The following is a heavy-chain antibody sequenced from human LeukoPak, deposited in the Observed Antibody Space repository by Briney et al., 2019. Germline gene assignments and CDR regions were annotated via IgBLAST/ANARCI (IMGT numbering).Heavy chain of an antibody. CDR2: INHSGST. Sequence: PSETLSLTCAVYGGSFSGYHWSWIRQPPGKGLEWIGEINHSGSTNYNPSLKSRVTISVDTSKNQFSLKLSSVTAADTAVYYCARDGVIAAAGIPFDYWGQGTLVTVSS. J-gene: IGHJ4*02. D-gene: IGHD6-13*01. V-gene: IGHV4-34*01. CDR1: GGSFSGYH. CDR3: ARDGVIAAAGIPFDY.